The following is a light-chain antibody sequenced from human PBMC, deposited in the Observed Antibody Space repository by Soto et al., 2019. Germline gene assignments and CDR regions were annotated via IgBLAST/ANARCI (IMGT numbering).Light chain of an antibody. CDR3: PQSLDWPLT. V-gene: IGKV3-15*01. CDR2: DIS. J-gene: IGKJ4*01. Sequence: EIVMTQSPGTLSVSPGERVTLSCRASQSVTTNLAWYQQKPGQTPRLLIYDISARASGIPGRFSGSGSGTDFTRPISSMLSEDSAVYYCPQSLDWPLTFGGGTKVEI. CDR1: QSVTTN.